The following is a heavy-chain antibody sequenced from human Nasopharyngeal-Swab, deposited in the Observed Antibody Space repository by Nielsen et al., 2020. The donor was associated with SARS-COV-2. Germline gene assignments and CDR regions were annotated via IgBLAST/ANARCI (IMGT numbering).Heavy chain of an antibody. CDR2: IDWDDDK. J-gene: IGHJ6*02. CDR3: ARIPGYSSGWYSGGMDV. Sequence: SGPTLVKPTQTLTLTCTLSGFSLSTSGMCVSWIRQPPGKALEWLALIDWDDDKYYSTSLKTRLTISKDTSKNQVVLTMTNMDPVDTATYYCARIPGYSSGWYSGGMDVWGQGTTVTVSS. V-gene: IGHV2-70*01. CDR1: GFSLSTSGMC. D-gene: IGHD6-19*01.